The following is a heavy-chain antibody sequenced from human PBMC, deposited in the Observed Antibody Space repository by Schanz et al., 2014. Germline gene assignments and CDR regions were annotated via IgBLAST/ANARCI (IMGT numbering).Heavy chain of an antibody. CDR3: ARGRTFDY. V-gene: IGHV1-18*01. CDR1: GYTFTDYG. Sequence: QVQVVQSGAEVKKPGASVKVSCKASGYTFTDYGVIWVRQAPGQGLEWMGWISTSNGNTNYIQKLQGRVTMTRNTSMSTAYIELHILTSEDTAVYYCARGRTFDYWGQGTLVTVSS. J-gene: IGHJ4*02. CDR2: ISTSNGNT.